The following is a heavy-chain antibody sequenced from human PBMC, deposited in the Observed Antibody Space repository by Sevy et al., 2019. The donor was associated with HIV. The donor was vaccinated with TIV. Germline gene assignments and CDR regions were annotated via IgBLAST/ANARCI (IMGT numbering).Heavy chain of an antibody. CDR2: ISGSGVST. CDR3: AKGGGGHYDPGEIGYYFYYYNMDV. CDR1: GFSFDSYG. D-gene: IGHD3-22*01. Sequence: VGSLRLSCAVSGFSFDSYGMTWVRQAPGKGLEWVSGISGSGVSTYYVDSVKGRFIISRDNSKNTLYLQMNSLRSEDTAIYYCAKGGGGHYDPGEIGYYFYYYNMDVWGKGTTVTVSS. V-gene: IGHV3-23*01. J-gene: IGHJ6*03.